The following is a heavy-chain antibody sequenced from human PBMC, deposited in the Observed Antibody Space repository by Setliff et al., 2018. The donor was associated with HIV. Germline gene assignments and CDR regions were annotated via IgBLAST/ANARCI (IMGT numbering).Heavy chain of an antibody. V-gene: IGHV4-38-2*01. CDR1: GYSINSGYF. CDR3: ARSHHTGLLGGYPYFAS. D-gene: IGHD3-16*01. Sequence: PSQTLSLTCSVSGYSINSGYFWGWMRQPPEKELEWIGNFYPSGSTYSNPSLRRRLTISVDTSKEQFSLSLTYVTAADTAAYYSARSHHTGLLGGYPYFASWGQGSLVTVSS. J-gene: IGHJ4*02. CDR2: FYPSGST.